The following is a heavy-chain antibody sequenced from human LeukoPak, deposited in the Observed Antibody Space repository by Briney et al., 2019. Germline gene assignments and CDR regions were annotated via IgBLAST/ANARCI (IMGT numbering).Heavy chain of an antibody. CDR1: GGSISSYY. D-gene: IGHD6-19*01. V-gene: IGHV4-59*08. J-gene: IGHJ4*02. CDR2: IYYSGST. Sequence: PSETLSLTCTVSGGSISSYYWGWIRQPPGKGLVGIGYIYYSGSTNYNPSLKSRVTISVDTPKNQFSLKLSSVTAADTAVYYCARTLSGTAVAGYFDYWGQGTLVTVSS. CDR3: ARTLSGTAVAGYFDY.